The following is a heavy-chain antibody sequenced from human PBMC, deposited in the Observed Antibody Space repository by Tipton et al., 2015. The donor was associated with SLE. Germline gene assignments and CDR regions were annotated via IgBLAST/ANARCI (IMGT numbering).Heavy chain of an antibody. J-gene: IGHJ4*02. D-gene: IGHD4-23*01. CDR1: GGSFSGYY. Sequence: TLSLTCAVYGGSFSGYYWSWIRQPPGKGPEWNGEINHSGSTNYNPSLKSRVTISVDTSKNQFSLKLSSVTAADTAVYYCARAWTTVVNLDYWGQGTLVTVSS. CDR2: INHSGST. V-gene: IGHV4-34*01. CDR3: ARAWTTVVNLDY.